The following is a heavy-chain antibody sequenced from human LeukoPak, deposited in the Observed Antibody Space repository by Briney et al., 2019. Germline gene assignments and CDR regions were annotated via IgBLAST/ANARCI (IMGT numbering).Heavy chain of an antibody. V-gene: IGHV6-1*01. CDR3: ARDPVTTTDYFDY. CDR1: GDSVSSKSAT. D-gene: IGHD4-17*01. Sequence: SQTLSLTCAISGDSVSSKSATWNWIRQSPSRGLEWLGRTYYRSKWYHDYAVSVNTRITINADTSKNQFSLQLNSVTPEDTAVYYCARDPVTTTDYFDYWGQGTLVTVSP. CDR2: TYYRSKWYH. J-gene: IGHJ4*02.